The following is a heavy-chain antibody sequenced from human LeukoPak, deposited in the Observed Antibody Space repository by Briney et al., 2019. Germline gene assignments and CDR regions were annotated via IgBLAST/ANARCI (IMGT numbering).Heavy chain of an antibody. CDR2: ISYDGSNN. D-gene: IGHD3-16*01. CDR3: AGALGPKSFDY. J-gene: IGHJ4*02. V-gene: IGHV3-30-3*01. Sequence: PGGSLRLSCETAGFTFSSHAMHWVRQAPDEGLEWMASISYDGSNNIHADSVKGRFTISRDNSKNTLYLQMNSLRAEDTAVYYCAGALGPKSFDYWGQGTLVTVSS. CDR1: GFTFSSHA.